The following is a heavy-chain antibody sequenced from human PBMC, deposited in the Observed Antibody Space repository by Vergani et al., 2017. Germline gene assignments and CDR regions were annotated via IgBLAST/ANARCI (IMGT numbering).Heavy chain of an antibody. CDR3: AGDKFGVAGGYYYYYMDV. V-gene: IGHV1-69*01. CDR2: IIPIFGTA. CDR1: GGTFSSYA. D-gene: IGHD3-3*01. J-gene: IGHJ6*03. Sequence: QVQLVQSGAEVKKPGSSVKVSCKASGGTFSSYAISWVRQAPGQGLEWMGGIIPIFGTANYAQKFQGRVTITADESTSTAYMELSSLRSEDTAVYYCAGDKFGVAGGYYYYYMDVWGKGSTVTVSS.